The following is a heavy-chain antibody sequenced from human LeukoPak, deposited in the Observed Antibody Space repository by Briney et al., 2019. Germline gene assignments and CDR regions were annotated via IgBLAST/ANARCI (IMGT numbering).Heavy chain of an antibody. D-gene: IGHD2-2*01. CDR2: TYYRSTWYN. Sequence: SQTLSLTCAISGDSVSSNSVTWNWIRQSPSRGLEWLGRTYYRSTWYNDYAVSVRGRITVNPDSSKNQFSLHLNSVTPEDTAVYYCARRLTQYDCFDPWGQGILVTVSS. V-gene: IGHV6-1*01. CDR1: GDSVSSNSVT. CDR3: ARRLTQYDCFDP. J-gene: IGHJ5*02.